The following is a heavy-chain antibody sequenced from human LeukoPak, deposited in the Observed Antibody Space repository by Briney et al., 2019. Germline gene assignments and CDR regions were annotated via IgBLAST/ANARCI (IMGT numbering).Heavy chain of an antibody. CDR2: IIADSGGT. D-gene: IGHD3-10*01. CDR3: ATITLVRGVTRFNEYFQH. J-gene: IGHJ1*01. CDR1: GYTFTDYL. V-gene: IGHV1-2*02. Sequence: GASVKVSCKASGYTFTDYLIHWVRQAPGQGLEWMGWIIADSGGTNYAQKFQVRVTMTRDTSISTAYMELSSLRSDDTAVYYCATITLVRGVTRFNEYFQHWGQGSLVTVSS.